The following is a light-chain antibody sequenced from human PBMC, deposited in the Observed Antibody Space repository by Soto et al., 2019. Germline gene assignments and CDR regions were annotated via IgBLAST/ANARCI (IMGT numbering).Light chain of an antibody. Sequence: EIVLTQSPGTLSLSPGERATLSCRASQSVSSSYLAWYQQKPGQAPRLLIYGASSRATGIPDRFSGSGSGTDFTLTISRLVPEDFAVYYCQQYGSPITFGQGTGLEIK. V-gene: IGKV3-20*01. CDR1: QSVSSSY. CDR3: QQYGSPIT. CDR2: GAS. J-gene: IGKJ5*01.